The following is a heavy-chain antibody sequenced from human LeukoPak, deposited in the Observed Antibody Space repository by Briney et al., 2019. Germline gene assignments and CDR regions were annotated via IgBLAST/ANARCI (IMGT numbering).Heavy chain of an antibody. CDR3: ARVLRFCSGGSFSSGGLGYMDV. Sequence: GGSLRLSCAASGFTFSDYNMRWIRQAPGKGLEWVSSISRSGSTKYYADSVKGRFTISRDNAKNSLFLQMNSLRAEATAGYYWARVLRFCSGGSFSSGGLGYMDVWGKGTTVTISS. D-gene: IGHD2-15*01. V-gene: IGHV3-11*01. CDR1: GFTFSDYN. J-gene: IGHJ6*03. CDR2: ISRSGSTK.